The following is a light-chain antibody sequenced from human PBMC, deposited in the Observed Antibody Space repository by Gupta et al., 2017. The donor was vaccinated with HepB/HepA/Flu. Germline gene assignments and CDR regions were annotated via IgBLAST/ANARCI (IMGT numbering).Light chain of an antibody. CDR2: DAS. Sequence: IMLAQSPATLSLSPGERATLSCRASQSVSSYLAWYQQKPGQAPSLLIYDASNRATGIPARFSGSGSGTDFTLTISSLETEDFAIYYCQQRSNGPLTFGQGTKVEI. V-gene: IGKV3-11*01. CDR1: QSVSSY. J-gene: IGKJ1*01. CDR3: QQRSNGPLT.